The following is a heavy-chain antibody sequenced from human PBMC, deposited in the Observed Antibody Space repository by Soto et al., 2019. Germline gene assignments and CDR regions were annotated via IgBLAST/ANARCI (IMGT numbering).Heavy chain of an antibody. J-gene: IGHJ4*02. CDR2: IYHSGDT. Sequence: QVQLQESGPGLVKPSQTLSLTCTVSGAYVNTGGYYWSWVRQYPGKGLEWIGYIYHSGDTYYNPSTKRRLAISVDTSQTHFSLSLSSVTVADTAVYYCARAPGNERLDYWGQGTLVIVSS. D-gene: IGHD1-1*01. CDR3: ARAPGNERLDY. V-gene: IGHV4-31*03. CDR1: GAYVNTGGYY.